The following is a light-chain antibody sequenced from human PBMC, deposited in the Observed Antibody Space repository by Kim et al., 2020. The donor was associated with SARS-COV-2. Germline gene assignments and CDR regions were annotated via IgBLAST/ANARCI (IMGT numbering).Light chain of an antibody. Sequence: QPVLTQSPSASASLGASVKLTCTLSSGHSSYAIAWHQQQPEKGPRYLMKLNSDGSHSKGDGIPDRFSGSSSGAERYLTISSLQSEDEADYYCQTWGTASVVFGGGTQLTVL. CDR3: QTWGTASVV. CDR1: SGHSSYA. CDR2: LNSDGSH. J-gene: IGLJ2*01. V-gene: IGLV4-69*01.